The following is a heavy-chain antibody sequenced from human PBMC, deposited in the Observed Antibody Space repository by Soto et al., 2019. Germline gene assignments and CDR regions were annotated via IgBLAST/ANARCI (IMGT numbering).Heavy chain of an antibody. CDR3: ARGIVMMIAAAAPIKYYFDY. Sequence: ASVKVSCKASGYTFTSYGISWVRQAPGQGLEWMGWISAYNGNTNYAQKLQGRVTMTTDTSTSTAYMELRSLRSDDTAVYYCARGIVMMIAAAAPIKYYFDYWGQGTLVTVSS. D-gene: IGHD6-13*01. J-gene: IGHJ4*02. CDR2: ISAYNGNT. CDR1: GYTFTSYG. V-gene: IGHV1-18*01.